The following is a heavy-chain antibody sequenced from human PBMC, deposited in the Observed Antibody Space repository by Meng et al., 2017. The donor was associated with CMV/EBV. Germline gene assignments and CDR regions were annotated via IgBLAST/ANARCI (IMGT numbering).Heavy chain of an antibody. V-gene: IGHV4-31*03. Sequence: LRLSCTVSGGSISSGGYYWSWIRQHPGKGLEWIGYIYYSGSTYYNPSLKSRVTISVDTSKNQFSLKLSSVTAADTAVYYCARVGGSLPDYWGQGTLVTVSS. J-gene: IGHJ4*02. CDR1: GGSISSGGYY. D-gene: IGHD1-26*01. CDR3: ARVGGSLPDY. CDR2: IYYSGST.